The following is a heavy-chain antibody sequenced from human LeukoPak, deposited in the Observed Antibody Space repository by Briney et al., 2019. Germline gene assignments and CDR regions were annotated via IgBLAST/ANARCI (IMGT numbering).Heavy chain of an antibody. J-gene: IGHJ4*02. D-gene: IGHD3-22*01. CDR3: ARETYYYDSSGYYYSRGKDY. V-gene: IGHV3-30*02. CDR1: RFTFSSYG. CDR2: IRFDGNNK. Sequence: GGSLRLSCAASRFTFSSYGMHWVRQAPGKGLEWVAFIRFDGNNKYYADSVKGRFVISRDNSKNTLYLQINNLRAEDTAVYYCARETYYYDSSGYYYSRGKDYWGQGTLVTVSS.